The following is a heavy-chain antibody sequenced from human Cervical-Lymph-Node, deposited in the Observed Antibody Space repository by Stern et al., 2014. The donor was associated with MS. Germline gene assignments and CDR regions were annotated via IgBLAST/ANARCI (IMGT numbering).Heavy chain of an antibody. V-gene: IGHV7-4-1*02. CDR2: INTETGNP. J-gene: IGHJ4*02. CDR3: ARISNDGYYADY. Sequence: VQLVESGSELKKPGASVKVSCQPSGYSFTNNAVTWVRQAPGQGLEWMGWINTETGNPTSAQGFTVRLVFSLDTSVSTAYLQISSLKAEDTAVYYCARISNDGYYADYWGQGTLVTVSS. D-gene: IGHD3-22*01. CDR1: GYSFTNNA.